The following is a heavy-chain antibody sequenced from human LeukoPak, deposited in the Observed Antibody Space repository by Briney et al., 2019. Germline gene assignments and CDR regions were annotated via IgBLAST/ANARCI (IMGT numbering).Heavy chain of an antibody. V-gene: IGHV1-46*01. Sequence: ASVKVSCKASGYTFTSYYMHWVRQAPGQGLEWMGIINPSGGSTSYAQKFQGRVTMTRDTSTSTVHMELSSLRSEDTAVYYCARSSYFNSGWSNWFDPWGQGTLVTVSS. J-gene: IGHJ5*02. CDR1: GYTFTSYY. D-gene: IGHD6-19*01. CDR2: INPSGGST. CDR3: ARSSYFNSGWSNWFDP.